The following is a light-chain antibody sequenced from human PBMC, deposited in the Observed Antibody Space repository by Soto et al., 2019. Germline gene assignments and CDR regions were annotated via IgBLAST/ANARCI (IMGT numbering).Light chain of an antibody. CDR3: SSSKSSSTLPYV. CDR1: SSDVGGYNL. V-gene: IGLV2-14*01. CDR2: DVN. Sequence: QSALTQPASVSGSPGQSITISCTGTSSDVGGYNLVSWYQQYPDKAPKLMIFDVNTRPSGVSNRFSGSKSGNTASLTISGLQAEDKADYYCSSSKSSSTLPYVFGTGTKLTVL. J-gene: IGLJ1*01.